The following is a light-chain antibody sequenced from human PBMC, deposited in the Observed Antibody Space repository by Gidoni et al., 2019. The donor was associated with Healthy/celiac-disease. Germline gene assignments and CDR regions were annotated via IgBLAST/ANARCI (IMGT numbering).Light chain of an antibody. J-gene: IGKJ4*01. CDR3: QETYSTPLT. V-gene: IGKV1-39*01. CDR2: GSS. Sequence: DIQMTQSPSSLSASVGDRVTIACRASQSIGRFLNWYQHRPGNAPKLLVYGSSILHSGVPSRFSGSGSGTDFSLTISSLEPEDFATYYCQETYSTPLTFGGXTKVEIK. CDR1: QSIGRF.